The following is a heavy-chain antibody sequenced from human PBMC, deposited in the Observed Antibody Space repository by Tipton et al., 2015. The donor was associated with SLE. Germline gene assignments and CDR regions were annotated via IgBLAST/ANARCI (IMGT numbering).Heavy chain of an antibody. Sequence: TLSLTCTVSGGSISSYYWSWVRQAAGKGLEWIGRIYVTRGTDYNPSLKSRVTISVDTSKNQFSLKLRSVTTADTAVYYCARVDYYDSSGYYSDDAFDIWGQGTMVTVSS. D-gene: IGHD3-22*01. V-gene: IGHV4-4*07. CDR2: IYVTRGT. CDR1: GGSISSYY. J-gene: IGHJ3*02. CDR3: ARVDYYDSSGYYSDDAFDI.